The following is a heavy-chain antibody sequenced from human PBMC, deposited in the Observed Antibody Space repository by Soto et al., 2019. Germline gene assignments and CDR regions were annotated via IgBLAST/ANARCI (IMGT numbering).Heavy chain of an antibody. D-gene: IGHD3-10*01. J-gene: IGHJ4*02. CDR2: ISYDGSIK. Sequence: QVQLVESGGGVVQPGRSLRLSCAASGFTFSSHSIQWVRQAPGKGLEGVAVISYDGSIKYYADSVKGRITISRDNSKNTAYLQMNSLRAEDTAVFYCAREWSTSGDLDYWGQGTLVIVSS. CDR3: AREWSTSGDLDY. CDR1: GFTFSSHS. V-gene: IGHV3-30-3*01.